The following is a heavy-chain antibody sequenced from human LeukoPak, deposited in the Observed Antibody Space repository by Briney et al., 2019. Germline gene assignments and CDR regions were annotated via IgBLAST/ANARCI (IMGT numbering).Heavy chain of an antibody. Sequence: SETLSLTCAVYGGSFSGYFWSWIRQPPGKGLEWIGEINHSGSTNYNPSLKSRVTISVDTSKNQFSLKLSSVTAADTAVYYCARGYCSSTSCYTYGMDAWGQGTTVTVSS. CDR1: GGSFSGYF. V-gene: IGHV4-34*01. D-gene: IGHD2-2*02. CDR2: INHSGST. CDR3: ARGYCSSTSCYTYGMDA. J-gene: IGHJ6*02.